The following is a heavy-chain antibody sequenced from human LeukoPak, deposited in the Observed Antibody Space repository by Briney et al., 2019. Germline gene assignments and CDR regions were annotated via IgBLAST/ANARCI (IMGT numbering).Heavy chain of an antibody. CDR3: ASEPNESAEFDY. Sequence: GASVKVSCKASGGAFSSYAISWVRQAPGQGLEWMGGIIPIFGTANYAQKFQGRVTITADESTSTAYMELSSLRSEDTAVYYCASEPNESAEFDYWGQGTLVTVSS. CDR1: GGAFSSYA. V-gene: IGHV1-69*13. D-gene: IGHD6-13*01. CDR2: IIPIFGTA. J-gene: IGHJ4*02.